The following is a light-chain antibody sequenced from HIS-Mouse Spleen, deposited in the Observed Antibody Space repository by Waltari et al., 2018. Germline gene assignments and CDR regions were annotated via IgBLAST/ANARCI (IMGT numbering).Light chain of an antibody. CDR2: EDS. CDR3: YSTDSSGNHRV. Sequence: SYALTQPPSVSVSPGQTARITCSGDALPKTYAYWYQQKSGQAPVLVIYEDSKRPSGIPERFSGSSSGTMATLTISGDQVEDEADYYRYSTDSSGNHRVFGGGTKLTVL. CDR1: ALPKTY. V-gene: IGLV3-10*01. J-gene: IGLJ2*01.